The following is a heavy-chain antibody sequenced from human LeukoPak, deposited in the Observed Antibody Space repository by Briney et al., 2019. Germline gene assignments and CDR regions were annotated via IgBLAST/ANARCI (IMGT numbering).Heavy chain of an antibody. CDR3: ARRRHCTSGSCEDFDY. J-gene: IGHJ4*02. CDR2: IYPGDSDT. CDR1: GYSFANYW. V-gene: IGHV5-51*01. D-gene: IGHD2-15*01. Sequence: PGESLKISCKGSGYSFANYWIGWVRQMPGKDLEWMGTIYPGDSDTRYSPSFQGQVTISADKSISTAYLQWSSLKASDTAMYYCARRRHCTSGSCEDFDYWGQGTLVTVSS.